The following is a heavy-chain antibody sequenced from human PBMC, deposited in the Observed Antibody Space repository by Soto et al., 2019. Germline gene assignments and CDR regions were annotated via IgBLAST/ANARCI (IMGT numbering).Heavy chain of an antibody. CDR3: ARHNSQWPNWFDP. J-gene: IGHJ5*02. CDR2: ISAYDGKT. Sequence: GASVKVSCKASGYTFTSYGISWVRQAPGQGLEWVGWISAYDGKTDYAHKFRGRVTMTTDTSTNTAYMDLRSLRSDDTAVYYCARHNSQWPNWFDPWGQGTLVTVSS. CDR1: GYTFTSYG. V-gene: IGHV1-18*01. D-gene: IGHD1-20*01.